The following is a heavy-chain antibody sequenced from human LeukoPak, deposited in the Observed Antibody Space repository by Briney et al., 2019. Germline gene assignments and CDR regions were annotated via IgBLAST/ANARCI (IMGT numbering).Heavy chain of an antibody. CDR3: AKDYPALGYCTSTTCSFFDY. J-gene: IGHJ4*02. V-gene: IGHV3-23*01. CDR2: ISDSSYST. CDR1: GFTFSNAW. Sequence: GGSLRLSCAASGFTFSNAWMSWVRQAPGKGLEWVSAISDSSYSTFYADSVKGRFTVSRDDSQYTLYLQMNSLRAEDTAVYYCAKDYPALGYCTSTTCSFFDYWGQGILVTVSS. D-gene: IGHD2-2*01.